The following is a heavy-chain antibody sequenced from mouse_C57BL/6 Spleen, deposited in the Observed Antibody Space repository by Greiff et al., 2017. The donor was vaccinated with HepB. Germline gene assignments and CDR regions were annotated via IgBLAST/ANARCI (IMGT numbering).Heavy chain of an antibody. J-gene: IGHJ2*01. Sequence: QVQLQQPGAELVRPGSSVKLSCKASGYTFTSYWMDWVKQRPGQGLEWIGNIYPSDSETHYNQKFKDKATLTVDRSSSTAYMQLSSLTSEDSAVYSCARRGDYYGSSPDYWGQGTTLTVSS. V-gene: IGHV1-61*01. D-gene: IGHD1-1*01. CDR1: GYTFTSYW. CDR2: IYPSDSET. CDR3: ARRGDYYGSSPDY.